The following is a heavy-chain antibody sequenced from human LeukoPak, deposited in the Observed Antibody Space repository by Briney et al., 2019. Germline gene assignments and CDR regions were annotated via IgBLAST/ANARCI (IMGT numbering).Heavy chain of an antibody. CDR1: GYTFTSYD. J-gene: IGHJ3*02. CDR2: MNPNSGNT. D-gene: IGHD6-19*01. CDR3: ARGNPGYSSGSVAFDI. V-gene: IGHV1-8*01. Sequence: GASVKVSCKASGYTFTSYDINWVRQATGQGLEWMGWMNPNSGNTGYAQKFQGRVTMTRNTSISTAYMELSSLRSEDTAVYYCARGNPGYSSGSVAFDIWGQGTMVTVSS.